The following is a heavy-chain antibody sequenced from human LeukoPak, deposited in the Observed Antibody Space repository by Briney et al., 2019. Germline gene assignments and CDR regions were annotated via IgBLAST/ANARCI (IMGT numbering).Heavy chain of an antibody. CDR3: AKDFRGAGYFFDY. V-gene: IGHV3-23*01. J-gene: IGHJ4*02. CDR2: ISGSGGST. D-gene: IGHD3-10*01. CDR1: GFTFSSYA. Sequence: GGSMRLSCAASGFTFSSYAMSWVRQAPGKGLEWVSAISGSGGSTYYAGSVRGRFTISRDNSKNTLYLQMDSLRAEDTAIYYCAKDFRGAGYFFDYWGQGTLVTVSS.